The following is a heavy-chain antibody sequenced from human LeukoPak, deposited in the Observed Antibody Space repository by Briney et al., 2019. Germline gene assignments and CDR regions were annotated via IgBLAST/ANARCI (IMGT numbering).Heavy chain of an antibody. CDR2: INPSSGGT. CDR1: GYLFSNSY. CDR3: ARDSRTSYYGSGSYVWYFDL. V-gene: IGHV1-2*02. J-gene: IGHJ2*01. D-gene: IGHD3-10*01. Sequence: ASVKVSCKSSGYLFSNSYIHWVRQAPGQGLEWMGWINPSSGGTNYAQKFQGRVTMTRDTFITTAYMELSRLTSDDTAVYYCARDSRTSYYGSGSYVWYFDLWGRGALVSVSS.